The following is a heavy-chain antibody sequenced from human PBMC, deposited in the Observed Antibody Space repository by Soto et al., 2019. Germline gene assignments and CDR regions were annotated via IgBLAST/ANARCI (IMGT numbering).Heavy chain of an antibody. Sequence: QVQLHESGPGLVKTSETLSLTCTVSGGSVSSGPYHWNWVRQPPGKGLEWIGHLSYSGTANYNPSLRDRVTMATDTSKNQFALRLTSVTAADTAVYYCLRSHGAYWGQGTLVTVSP. J-gene: IGHJ4*01. V-gene: IGHV4-61*01. D-gene: IGHD2-8*01. CDR2: LSYSGTA. CDR1: GGSVSSGPYH. CDR3: LRSHGAY.